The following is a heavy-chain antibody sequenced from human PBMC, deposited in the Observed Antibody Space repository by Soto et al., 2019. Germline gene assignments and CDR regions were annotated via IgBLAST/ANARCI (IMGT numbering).Heavy chain of an antibody. CDR3: ARLQYMATIRSFYFDY. CDR2: IYYSRST. D-gene: IGHD5-12*01. J-gene: IGHJ4*02. Sequence: QVQLQESGPGLVKPSETLSLTCTVSGGSISSYYWSWIQQPPGKGLEWIGYIYYSRSTNYNPSLKSRVTISVDTSKNQIARNLSSVTAADTAVYYCARLQYMATIRSFYFDYWGQGTLVTVSS. CDR1: GGSISSYY. V-gene: IGHV4-59*08.